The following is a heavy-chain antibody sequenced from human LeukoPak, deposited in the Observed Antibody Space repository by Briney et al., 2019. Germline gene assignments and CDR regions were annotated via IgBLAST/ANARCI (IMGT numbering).Heavy chain of an antibody. Sequence: TSETLSLTCTVSGGSISPYYWGWIRQPPGKGLEWIGYIYYSGTTNYNPSLKSRVTISVDTSKNQFSLKLNSVTAADTAVYHCARDLKIGYNSGWYSFDYWGQGTLVTVSS. V-gene: IGHV4-59*01. D-gene: IGHD6-19*01. CDR3: ARDLKIGYNSGWYSFDY. CDR2: IYYSGTT. J-gene: IGHJ4*02. CDR1: GGSISPYY.